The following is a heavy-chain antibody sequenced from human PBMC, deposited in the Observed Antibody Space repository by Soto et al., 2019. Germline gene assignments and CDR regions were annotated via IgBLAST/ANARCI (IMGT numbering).Heavy chain of an antibody. CDR1: GGSISSSSYY. CDR2: IYYSGST. V-gene: IGHV4-39*01. D-gene: IGHD3-22*01. J-gene: IGHJ4*02. CDR3: ARLPYYYDSSGFIGY. Sequence: LSLTCTVSGGSISSSSYYWGWIRQPPGKGLKWIGSIYYSGSTYYNPSLKSRVTISVDTSKNQFSLKLSSVTAADTAVYYCARLPYYYDSSGFIGYWGQGTLVTVYS.